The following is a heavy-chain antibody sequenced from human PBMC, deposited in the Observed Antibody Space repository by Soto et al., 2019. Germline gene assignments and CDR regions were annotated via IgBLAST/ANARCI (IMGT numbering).Heavy chain of an antibody. CDR2: ISYDGSNK. Sequence: QVQLVESGGGVDQPGRSLRLSCAASGFTFSSYAMHWVRQAPGKGLEWVAVISYDGSNKYYADSVKGRFTISRDNSKNTLYLQMNSLRAEDTAVYYCARDPTEPIAVAGLDYWGQGTLVTVSS. V-gene: IGHV3-30-3*01. CDR1: GFTFSSYA. D-gene: IGHD6-19*01. CDR3: ARDPTEPIAVAGLDY. J-gene: IGHJ4*02.